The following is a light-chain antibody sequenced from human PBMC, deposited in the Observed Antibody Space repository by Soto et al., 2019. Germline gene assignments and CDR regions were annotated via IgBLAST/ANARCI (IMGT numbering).Light chain of an antibody. CDR2: GAS. CDR1: QSVSSN. J-gene: IGKJ2*01. CDR3: QQYNNWPPYT. V-gene: IGKV3-15*01. Sequence: EIVMTQSPATLSVSPGERVTLSCRVSQSVSSNLAWYQQKPGQAPRLLIYGASTRATGIPARFSGSGSGTEFTLTISSLQSEDVAVYYCQQYNNWPPYTFGQGTKLEIK.